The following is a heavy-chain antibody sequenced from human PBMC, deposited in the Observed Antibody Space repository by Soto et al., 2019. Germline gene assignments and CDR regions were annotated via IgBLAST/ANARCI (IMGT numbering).Heavy chain of an antibody. J-gene: IGHJ6*03. CDR3: PTGITTSGYGRDIDV. D-gene: IGHD1-20*01. V-gene: IGHV1-69*08. CDR2: AIPMHGSE. Sequence: VQLVQSGAEMKKPGSSVRVSCKASGGSFNGYFITWVRQAPGQGLEWVGRAIPMHGSESHERKFGDSITRTANSLTNPECFDLSRLHSEHPALYYCPTGITTSGYGRDIDVWGKGTRVTVS. CDR1: GGSFNGYF.